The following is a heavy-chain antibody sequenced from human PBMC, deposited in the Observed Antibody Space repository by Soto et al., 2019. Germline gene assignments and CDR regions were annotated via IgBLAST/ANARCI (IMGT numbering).Heavy chain of an antibody. J-gene: IGHJ3*02. CDR1: GGSISSYY. Sequence: SETLSLTCTVSGGSISSYYWSWIRQPPGKGLEWIGFVYDSGTKYYNPSLKSRVTISVDTSKNQFSLNLSSVTAADTAVYYCARTTDMKPFDIWGQGTMVTVSS. D-gene: IGHD1-1*01. CDR3: ARTTDMKPFDI. CDR2: VYDSGTK. V-gene: IGHV4-59*12.